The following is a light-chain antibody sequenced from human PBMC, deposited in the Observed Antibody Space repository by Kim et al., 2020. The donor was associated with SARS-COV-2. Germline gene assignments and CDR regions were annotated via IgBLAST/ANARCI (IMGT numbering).Light chain of an antibody. CDR1: QDISTY. CDR3: QQYDNLPLT. V-gene: IGKV1-33*01. Sequence: ASVGDGVTITCQASQDISTYLIWYQQQPGKAPRLLIYDASHLQTGVPSRFSGSGFRRDFTLTISSLQPEDAATYYCQQYDNLPLTFGGGTKVDIK. CDR2: DAS. J-gene: IGKJ4*01.